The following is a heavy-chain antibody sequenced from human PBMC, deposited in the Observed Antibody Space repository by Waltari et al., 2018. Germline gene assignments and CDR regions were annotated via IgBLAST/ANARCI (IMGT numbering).Heavy chain of an antibody. J-gene: IGHJ4*02. CDR3: ARDFWSGYSLDY. D-gene: IGHD3-3*01. Sequence: QVQLVESGGGVVQPGRSLRLSCVASGFTLSSYVMHWVRQGPGKGLEGVDVISYDGRNEYYADSVKGRFTISRDNSKNTLYLQMNSLRPEDTAVYYCARDFWSGYSLDYWGQGTLVTVTS. CDR1: GFTLSSYV. CDR2: ISYDGRNE. V-gene: IGHV3-30*04.